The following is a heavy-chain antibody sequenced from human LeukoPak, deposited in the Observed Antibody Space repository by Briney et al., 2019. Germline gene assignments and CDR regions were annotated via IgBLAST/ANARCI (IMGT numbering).Heavy chain of an antibody. D-gene: IGHD5-18*01. CDR2: IRSKAYGGTT. J-gene: IGHJ4*02. Sequence: PGGSLRLSCTASGSTFGDYAMSWFRQAPGKGLEWVGFIRSKAYGGTTEYAASVKGRFTISRDDSKSIAYLQMNSLKTEDTAVYYCTRWIQLWSLDYWGQGTLVTVSS. CDR1: GSTFGDYA. CDR3: TRWIQLWSLDY. V-gene: IGHV3-49*03.